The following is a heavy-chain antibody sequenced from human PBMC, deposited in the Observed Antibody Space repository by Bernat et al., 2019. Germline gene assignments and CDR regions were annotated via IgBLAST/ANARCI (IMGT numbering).Heavy chain of an antibody. V-gene: IGHV1-69*01. Sequence: QVQLVQSGAEVKKPGSSVKVSCKASGGTFSGYAISWVRQAPGQGLEWMGGIIPIFGTANYAQKFQGRVTITADESTSTAYMELSSMRSEDTAVYYWARSAWFRELLHYYYYYMDVWGKGTTVTVSS. CDR3: ARSAWFRELLHYYYYYMDV. J-gene: IGHJ6*03. CDR2: IIPIFGTA. D-gene: IGHD3-10*01. CDR1: GGTFSGYA.